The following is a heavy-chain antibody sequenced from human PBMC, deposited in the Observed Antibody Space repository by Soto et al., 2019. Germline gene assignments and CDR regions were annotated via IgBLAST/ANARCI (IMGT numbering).Heavy chain of an antibody. Sequence: PSETLSLTCTVSGDSISSGDYYWSWIRQPPGKGLEWIGYISYGGSTYYNPSLKSRVIISVDNAKNSLYLQMNSLRAEDTAVYYCARERANTMIVDYWGQGTLVTVSS. J-gene: IGHJ4*02. V-gene: IGHV4-30-4*01. CDR2: ISYGGST. D-gene: IGHD3-22*01. CDR1: GDSISSGDYY. CDR3: ARERANTMIVDY.